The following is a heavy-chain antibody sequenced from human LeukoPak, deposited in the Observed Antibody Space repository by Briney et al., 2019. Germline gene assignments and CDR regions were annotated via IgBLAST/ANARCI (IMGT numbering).Heavy chain of an antibody. Sequence: SETLSLTCAVYGGSFSGYYWSWIRQPPGKGLEWIGEINHSGSTNYNPSLKSRVTISVDTSKNQFSLKLSSVSAADTAVYYCARALSITMVRGTPYMDVWGKGTTVTVSS. CDR3: ARALSITMVRGTPYMDV. D-gene: IGHD3-10*01. CDR2: INHSGST. J-gene: IGHJ6*03. V-gene: IGHV4-34*01. CDR1: GGSFSGYY.